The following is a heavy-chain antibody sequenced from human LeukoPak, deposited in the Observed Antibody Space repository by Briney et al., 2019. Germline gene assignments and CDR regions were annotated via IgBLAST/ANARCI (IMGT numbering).Heavy chain of an antibody. Sequence: GGSLRLSCAASGFTFSSYAMSWVRQAPGKGLEWVSFIYGSGGTTYYADSVKGRFTISRDNSKNTLYLLMNSLRAEDTALYYCAKRYCDTSSCSFFDYWGQGTLVTVSS. J-gene: IGHJ4*02. CDR1: GFTFSSYA. V-gene: IGHV3-23*01. D-gene: IGHD2/OR15-2a*01. CDR2: IYGSGGTT. CDR3: AKRYCDTSSCSFFDY.